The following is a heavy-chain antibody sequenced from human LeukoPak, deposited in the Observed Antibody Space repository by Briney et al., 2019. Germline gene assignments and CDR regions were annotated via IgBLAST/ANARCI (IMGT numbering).Heavy chain of an antibody. J-gene: IGHJ3*02. Sequence: SGTLSLTCAVSGGSISSSNWWSWVRQPPGKGLEWIGSIYYSGSTYYNPSLKSRVTISVDTSKNQFSLKLSSVTAADTAVYYCARDRAGMVVAASTNAFDIWGQGTMVTVSS. CDR2: IYYSGST. D-gene: IGHD2-15*01. CDR1: GGSISSSNW. CDR3: ARDRAGMVVAASTNAFDI. V-gene: IGHV4-4*02.